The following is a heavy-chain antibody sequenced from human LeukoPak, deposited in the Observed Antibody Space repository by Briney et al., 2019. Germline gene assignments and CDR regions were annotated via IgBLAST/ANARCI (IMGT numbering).Heavy chain of an antibody. D-gene: IGHD3-10*02. J-gene: IGHJ4*02. Sequence: GGSLRLSCAASGFTFNTYGMTWVRQAPGKGLEWVSAITSSGGSTYYGDPVKGRFTISRDNSRNTLYLQMNSLRVDDTAVYYCARDLCWGCFDDWGQGNLVTVSS. V-gene: IGHV3-23*01. CDR2: ITSSGGST. CDR3: ARDLCWGCFDD. CDR1: GFTFNTYG.